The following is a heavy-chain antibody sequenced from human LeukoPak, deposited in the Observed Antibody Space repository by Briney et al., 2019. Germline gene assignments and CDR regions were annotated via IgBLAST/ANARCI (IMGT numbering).Heavy chain of an antibody. V-gene: IGHV3-48*02. CDR2: ISSSGSTI. J-gene: IGHJ4*02. CDR1: GFTFSSYN. D-gene: IGHD3-10*01. Sequence: TGGSLRLSCAASGFTFSSYNMNWVRQAPGKGLEWVSDISSSGSTIYFADSVKGRFTISRDSAKNSLYLQMNSLRDEDTAVYYCARLEYYYVSGNYYKLFDYWGQGTLVTVCS. CDR3: ARLEYYYVSGNYYKLFDY.